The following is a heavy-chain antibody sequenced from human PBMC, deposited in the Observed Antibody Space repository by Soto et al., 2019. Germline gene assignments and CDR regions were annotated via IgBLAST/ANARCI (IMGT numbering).Heavy chain of an antibody. J-gene: IGHJ4*02. CDR2: ISHDGRNE. CDR3: ARAIGGASSSRYD. V-gene: IGHV3-30*04. Sequence: QVQLVESGGGVVQPGRSLRLSCAASGFTFSSYGFHWVRQAPGKGLEWVAVISHDGRNEYYADSVRGRFTISRDNSKNTLYLQMNSLRGEDTAVYYVARAIGGASSSRYDWGQGTLVTVSS. CDR1: GFTFSSYG. D-gene: IGHD6-13*01.